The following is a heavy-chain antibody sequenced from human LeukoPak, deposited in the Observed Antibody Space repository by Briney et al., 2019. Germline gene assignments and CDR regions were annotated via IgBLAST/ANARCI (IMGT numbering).Heavy chain of an antibody. Sequence: SETLSLTCTVSGASMTSTIYYWGWIRQTPGKGLEWIGNIGNLLYEGSTNYNPSLKSRVTISVDTSKNQFSLKLSSVTAADTAVYYCARAYCGGDCWEGEYWFDPWGQGTLVTVSS. CDR1: GASMTSTIYY. V-gene: IGHV4-39*07. J-gene: IGHJ5*02. CDR3: ARAYCGGDCWEGEYWFDP. CDR2: IGNLLYEGST. D-gene: IGHD2-21*02.